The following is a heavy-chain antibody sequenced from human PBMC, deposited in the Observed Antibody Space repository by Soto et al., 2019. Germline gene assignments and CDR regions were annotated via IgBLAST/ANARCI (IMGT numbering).Heavy chain of an antibody. CDR1: GYTFIDYY. J-gene: IGHJ4*02. CDR3: ARPPGYISDWYYSDL. CDR2: IGPRSGGT. V-gene: IGHV1-2*02. D-gene: IGHD3-9*01. Sequence: ASVKVSCKASGYTFIDYYMHWVRQAPGQGFEWMGRIGPRSGGTNYAQKFQGRVTMTWDTSLNTAYMELSSLISEDTAVYYCARPPGYISDWYYSDLWGQGTLVTVSS.